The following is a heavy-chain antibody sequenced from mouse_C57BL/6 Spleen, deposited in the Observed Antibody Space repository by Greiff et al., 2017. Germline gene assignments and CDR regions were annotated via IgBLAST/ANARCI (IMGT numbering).Heavy chain of an antibody. V-gene: IGHV1-54*01. CDR2: INPGSGGT. CDR3: ARSETVGYFDV. J-gene: IGHJ1*03. CDR1: GYAFTNYL. Sequence: QVQLQQSGAELVRPGTSVKVSCKASGYAFTNYLIEWVKQRPGQGLEWIGVINPGSGGTNYNEKFKGKATLTADKSSSTAYMQLSSLTSEDSAVYFCARSETVGYFDVWGTGTTVTVSS. D-gene: IGHD1-1*01.